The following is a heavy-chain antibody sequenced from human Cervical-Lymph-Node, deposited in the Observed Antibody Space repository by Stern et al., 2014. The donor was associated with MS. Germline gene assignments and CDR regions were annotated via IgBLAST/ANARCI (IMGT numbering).Heavy chain of an antibody. CDR3: ARQIAIWDAFDI. V-gene: IGHV4-59*01. J-gene: IGHJ3*02. Sequence: QVQLQESGPGLVKPSETLSLNCTVSGGSISSYYWSWIRQPPGKGLEWIGYIYYSGSTNYNPSLKSRVTISVDTSKNQFSLKLSSVTAADTAVYYCARQIAIWDAFDIWGQGTMVTVSS. CDR1: GGSISSYY. D-gene: IGHD6-13*01. CDR2: IYYSGST.